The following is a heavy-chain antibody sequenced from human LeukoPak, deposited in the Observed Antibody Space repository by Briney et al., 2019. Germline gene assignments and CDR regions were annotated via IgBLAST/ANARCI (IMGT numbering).Heavy chain of an antibody. D-gene: IGHD2-2*03. CDR2: ISYDGSNK. Sequence: PGGSLRLSCAASGFTFSSYGMHWVRQAPGKGLEWVAVISYDGSNKYYADSVKGRFTISRDNSKNTLYLQMNSLGAEDTAVYYCAKDGPGGYCSSTSCYYFDYWGQGTLVTVSS. J-gene: IGHJ4*02. CDR1: GFTFSSYG. V-gene: IGHV3-30*18. CDR3: AKDGPGGYCSSTSCYYFDY.